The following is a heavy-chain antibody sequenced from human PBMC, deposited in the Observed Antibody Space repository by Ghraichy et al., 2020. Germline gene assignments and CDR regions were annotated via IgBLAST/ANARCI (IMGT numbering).Heavy chain of an antibody. CDR3: ATDCTGGGGCSGN. D-gene: IGHD2-8*02. CDR2: IERITEGGTT. CDR1: GLTFSEAW. J-gene: IGHJ4*02. Sequence: GESLNISCAASGLTFSEAWMNWVRQAPGMGLEWVGRIERITEGGTTDYAAPVKGRFTISRDDSKNTLYLQMNSLKIEDTAVYYCATDCTGGGGCSGNWGQGTQVTVSS. V-gene: IGHV3-15*07.